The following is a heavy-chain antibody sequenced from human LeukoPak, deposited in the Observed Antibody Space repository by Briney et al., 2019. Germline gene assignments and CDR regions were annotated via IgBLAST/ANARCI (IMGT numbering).Heavy chain of an antibody. CDR2: INHSGST. J-gene: IGHJ3*02. CDR1: GYSISSAYY. V-gene: IGHV4-38-2*02. Sequence: SETLSLTCSVSGYSISSAYYWGWIRQPPGKGLEWIGEINHSGSTSFNPSLKSRVTISVDTSKNQFSLKLSSVTAADTAVYYCGRVRAGSSSPSVRDAFDIWGQGTMVTVSS. D-gene: IGHD6-6*01. CDR3: GRVRAGSSSPSVRDAFDI.